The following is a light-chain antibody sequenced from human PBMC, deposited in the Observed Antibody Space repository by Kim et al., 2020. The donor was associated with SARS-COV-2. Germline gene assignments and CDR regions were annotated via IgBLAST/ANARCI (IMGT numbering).Light chain of an antibody. Sequence: SSELTQDPAVSVALGQTVRISCQGDSLRSYYATWYQQKPGQSPVLVMYGKNTRPSGIPDRFSGSTSGNTASLTITGAQAEDEADYYCKSRDSSPKVVFGGGTKVTVL. CDR1: SLRSYY. J-gene: IGLJ2*01. CDR2: GKN. V-gene: IGLV3-19*01. CDR3: KSRDSSPKVV.